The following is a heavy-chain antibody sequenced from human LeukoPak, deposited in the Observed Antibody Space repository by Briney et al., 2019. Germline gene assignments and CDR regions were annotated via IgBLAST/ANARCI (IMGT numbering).Heavy chain of an antibody. CDR3: ARDGVTMFRGISDPWYFDL. Sequence: GASVKVPCKASGDTFSSSAIMWVRQAPGQGLEGMGGIIPIFGTANYAQKFQGRVTITADESTSTAYMELSSLRSEDTAVYYCARDGVTMFRGISDPWYFDLWGRGTLVTVSS. CDR2: IIPIFGTA. V-gene: IGHV1-69*13. D-gene: IGHD3-10*01. J-gene: IGHJ2*01. CDR1: GDTFSSSA.